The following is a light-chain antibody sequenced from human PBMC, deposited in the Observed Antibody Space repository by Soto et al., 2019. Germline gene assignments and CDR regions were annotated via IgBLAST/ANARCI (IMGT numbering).Light chain of an antibody. CDR2: GAS. V-gene: IGKV1-6*01. CDR1: EDIRKE. J-gene: IGKJ1*01. Sequence: AIQVTQSPSSLSASVGDRVTITCRASEDIRKELSWYQQKPGKAPNVLIYGASSSQSGVPSRFSGSGSGTDFTLTISSLQPEDFATYYCLQDHNYPRTFGQGTKVEVK. CDR3: LQDHNYPRT.